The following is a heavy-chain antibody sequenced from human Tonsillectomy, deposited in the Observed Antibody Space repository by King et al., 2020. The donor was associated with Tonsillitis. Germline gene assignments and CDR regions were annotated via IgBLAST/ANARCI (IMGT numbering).Heavy chain of an antibody. D-gene: IGHD6-25*01. CDR3: AKDHESSGIFDQ. Sequence: VQLVESGGGVVQPGGSLGLSCAASGFTFINYGWHWVRQAPGKGLEWVALIRYKGSNKYNSDSLKGVFTISRDNSNNTLSLQMNSLGAEDTAVYYCAKDHESSGIFDQWGQGTLVTVSS. CDR1: GFTFINYG. V-gene: IGHV3-30*02. CDR2: IRYKGSNK. J-gene: IGHJ4*02.